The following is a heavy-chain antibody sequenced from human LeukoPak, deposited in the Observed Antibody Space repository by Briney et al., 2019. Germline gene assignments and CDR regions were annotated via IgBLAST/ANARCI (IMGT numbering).Heavy chain of an antibody. D-gene: IGHD6-19*01. Sequence: GGSLRLSCAASGFTFSSYGMHWVRQAPVKGLEWVAVISYDGSNKYYADSVKGRFTISRDNSKNTLYLQMNSLRAEDTAVYYCARDSSGWWRGGYFDYWGQGTLVTVSS. CDR2: ISYDGSNK. V-gene: IGHV3-30*03. J-gene: IGHJ4*02. CDR1: GFTFSSYG. CDR3: ARDSSGWWRGGYFDY.